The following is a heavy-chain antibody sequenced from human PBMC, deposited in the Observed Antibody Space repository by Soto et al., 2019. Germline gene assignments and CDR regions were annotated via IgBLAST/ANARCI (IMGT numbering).Heavy chain of an antibody. CDR1: GYTFTSYD. D-gene: IGHD2-2*01. Sequence: QVQLVQSGAEVKKPGASVKVSCKASGYTFTSYDINWVRQATGQGLEWMGWMNPNSGNTGFAKKFQGRVTMARDTXTNTADMGPNSMRSDNTAVYYDAREVAGRSYQTIDFWGEGTLVTVSS. V-gene: IGHV1-8*01. J-gene: IGHJ4*02. CDR2: MNPNSGNT. CDR3: AREVAGRSYQTIDF.